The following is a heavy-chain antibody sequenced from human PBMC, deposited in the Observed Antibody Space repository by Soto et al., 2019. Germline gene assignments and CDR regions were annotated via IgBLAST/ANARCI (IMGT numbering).Heavy chain of an antibody. CDR1: GLNFNNAW. Sequence: EVQLVESGGDLVQPGGSLRLTCVVSGLNFNNAWMNWVRQAPGKGLQWVANINPDGSAEGXXXXVRGRFTISRDNAKXXXXXXXXXXXXXXXXXXXXGREKWLQPDYWGQGTLVTVSS. V-gene: IGHV3-7*02. CDR2: INPDGSAE. D-gene: IGHD1-26*01. CDR3: GREKWLQPDY. J-gene: IGHJ4*02.